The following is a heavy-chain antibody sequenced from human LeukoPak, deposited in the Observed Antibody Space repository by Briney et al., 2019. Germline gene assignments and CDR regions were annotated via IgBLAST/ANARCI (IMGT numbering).Heavy chain of an antibody. V-gene: IGHV3-15*07. CDR1: GFTVSNAW. CDR3: ITGDYDFWSGFYSPNHYFDY. CDR2: IKSKTDGGTT. D-gene: IGHD3-3*01. Sequence: SGGSLRLSCAASGFTVSNAWMNWVRQAPGKGLEWVGRIKSKTDGGTTDYAAPVKGRFTISRDDSKNTLFLQMNSLKTEDTAVYYCITGDYDFWSGFYSPNHYFDYWGQGTLVTVSS. J-gene: IGHJ4*02.